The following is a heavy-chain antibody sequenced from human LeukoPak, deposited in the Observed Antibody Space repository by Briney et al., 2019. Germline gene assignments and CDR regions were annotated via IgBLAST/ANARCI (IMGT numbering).Heavy chain of an antibody. D-gene: IGHD5-18*01. CDR3: ARDRGYSYGYDYFDF. CDR2: IIPIFGTA. J-gene: IGHJ4*02. V-gene: IGHV1-69*01. Sequence: SVKVSCKASGGTFGSYAISWVRQAPGQGLEWMGGIIPIFGTANYAQKFQGRVTITADESTSTAYMELSSLRSEDTAVYYCARDRGYSYGYDYFDFWGQGTLVTVSS. CDR1: GGTFGSYA.